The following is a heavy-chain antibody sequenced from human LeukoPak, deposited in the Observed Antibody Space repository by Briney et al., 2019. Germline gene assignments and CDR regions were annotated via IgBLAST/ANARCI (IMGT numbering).Heavy chain of an antibody. J-gene: IGHJ4*02. CDR1: GYSFSDYY. Sequence: GASVKVSCKASGYSFSDYYIHWVRQARGQGLEWMGWINCNSGGTTYAQRFQGRVTMTRDRSMTTAYMELSRLTSDETALYFCAREVVEARTAFDYWGQGTLVTVSS. CDR2: INCNSGGT. CDR3: AREVVEARTAFDY. D-gene: IGHD2-15*01. V-gene: IGHV1-2*02.